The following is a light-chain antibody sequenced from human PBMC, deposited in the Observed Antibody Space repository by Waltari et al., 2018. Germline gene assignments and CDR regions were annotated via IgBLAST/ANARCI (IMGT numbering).Light chain of an antibody. V-gene: IGLV2-11*01. CDR2: DVR. Sequence: QSVLTQPRSASGSRGQSVTISCTGNKSDVGAYDSVSWYQHHPGKVPKLMIYDVRRRPSGVPPRCSGSKSGNSASLTISGLQTEDEADYYCCSYAGNYIMIFGGGTKVTVL. CDR3: CSYAGNYIMI. CDR1: KSDVGAYDS. J-gene: IGLJ2*01.